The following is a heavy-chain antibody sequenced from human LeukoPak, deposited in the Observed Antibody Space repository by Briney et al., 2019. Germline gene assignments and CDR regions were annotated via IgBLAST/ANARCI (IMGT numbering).Heavy chain of an antibody. V-gene: IGHV4-59*08. D-gene: IGHD6-6*01. J-gene: IGHJ4*02. CDR2: IYYTGST. CDR3: ARHRAYSSSSPFDY. CDR1: GGSISSLY. Sequence: SETLSLTCSVSGGSISSLYWSWIRQPPGKGLEWIGYIYYTGSTNYSPSLKSRVTMFVDMSKNQFSLRPSSVTAADTAVYYCARHRAYSSSSPFDYWGQGTLVTVSS.